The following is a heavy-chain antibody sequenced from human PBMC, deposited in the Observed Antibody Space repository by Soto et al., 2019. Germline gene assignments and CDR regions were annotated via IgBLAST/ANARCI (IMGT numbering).Heavy chain of an antibody. J-gene: IGHJ4*02. CDR1: GFTFSDDY. CDR3: ARAEKWLLDY. V-gene: IGHV3-11*01. D-gene: IGHD5-12*01. Sequence: QVQLVESGGDLVKPGGSLRLSCAASGFTFSDDYMSWIRQAPGKGLEWVSYISSSGRTTYYADSVMGRFTISRDNAKNSLYLQMNNLRAEDTAVYYCARAEKWLLDYWGRGTLVTVSS. CDR2: ISSSGRTT.